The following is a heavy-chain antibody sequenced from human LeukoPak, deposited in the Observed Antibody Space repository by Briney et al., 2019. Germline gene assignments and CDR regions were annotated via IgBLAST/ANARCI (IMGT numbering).Heavy chain of an antibody. D-gene: IGHD2-2*01. CDR2: IYYSGST. V-gene: IGHV4-59*01. Sequence: SETLSLTCTVSGGSISSYYWSWIRQPPGKGLEWIGYIYYSGSTNYNPSLKSRVTISVDTFKNQFSLKLSSVTAADTAVYYCARGGDCSSASCFGWFDPWGQGALVTVSS. CDR1: GGSISSYY. CDR3: ARGGDCSSASCFGWFDP. J-gene: IGHJ5*02.